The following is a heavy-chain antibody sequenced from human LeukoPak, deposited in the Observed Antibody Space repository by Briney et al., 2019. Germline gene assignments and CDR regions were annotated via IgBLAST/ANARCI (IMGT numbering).Heavy chain of an antibody. CDR1: RFTFSNYG. CDR3: ARFSGAPNSGY. V-gene: IGHV3-74*01. D-gene: IGHD5-12*01. Sequence: GGSLRLSCAASRFTFSNYGMSWVRQAPGKGLVWVSRINSDGSSTSYADSVKGRFTISRDNAKNTLYLQMNSLRAEDTAVYYCARFSGAPNSGYWGQGTLVTVSS. CDR2: INSDGSST. J-gene: IGHJ4*02.